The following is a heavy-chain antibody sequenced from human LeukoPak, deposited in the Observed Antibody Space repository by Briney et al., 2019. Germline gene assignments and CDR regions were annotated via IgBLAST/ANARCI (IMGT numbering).Heavy chain of an antibody. CDR2: INNDGSGT. Sequence: GGSLRLSCAASGFSFSSYAMTWVRQAPGKGLEWVSRINNDGSGTSYADSVKGRFTISRDNSKNTLYLQMNSLRAEDTAVYYCAKDLFIAARLTDAFDIWGQGTMVTVSS. J-gene: IGHJ3*02. V-gene: IGHV3-23*01. D-gene: IGHD6-6*01. CDR3: AKDLFIAARLTDAFDI. CDR1: GFSFSSYA.